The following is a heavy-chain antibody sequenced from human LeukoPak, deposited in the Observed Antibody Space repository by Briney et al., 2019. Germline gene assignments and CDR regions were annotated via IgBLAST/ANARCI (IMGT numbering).Heavy chain of an antibody. CDR1: GGTFSSYA. J-gene: IGHJ3*02. CDR2: IIPIFGTA. D-gene: IGHD5-24*01. CDR3: ASLMMVLEMATAMEAFDI. V-gene: IGHV1-69*05. Sequence: SVKVSCKASGGTFSSYAISWVRQAPGQGLEWMGRIIPIFGTANYAQKFQGRVTITTDESTSTAYMELSSLRSEDTAVYYCASLMMVLEMATAMEAFDIWGQGTMVTVSS.